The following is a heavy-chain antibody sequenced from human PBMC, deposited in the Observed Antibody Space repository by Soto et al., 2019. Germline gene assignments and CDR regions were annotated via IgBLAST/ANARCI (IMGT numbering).Heavy chain of an antibody. CDR3: ARMATYGTLNWFDP. CDR1: GGTFSSYA. CDR2: MNPNSANT. D-gene: IGHD1-1*01. Sequence: ASVKVSCKASGGTFSSYAISWVRQAPGQGLEWMGGMNPNSANTGYAQKFQGRVSMTRDMSISTAYMELSRLRPEDTAIYYCARMATYGTLNWFDPWGQGALVTSPQ. J-gene: IGHJ5*02. V-gene: IGHV1-8*02.